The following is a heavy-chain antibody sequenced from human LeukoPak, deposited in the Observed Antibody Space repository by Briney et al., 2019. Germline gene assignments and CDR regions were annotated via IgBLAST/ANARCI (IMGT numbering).Heavy chain of an antibody. D-gene: IGHD2-2*01. CDR2: ISSSGSTI. Sequence: GGSLRLSCAASGVTFSSYEMNWVRQAPGKGLEWVSYISSSGSTIYYAASVKGRFTISRDNAKNSLYLQMNSLRAEDTAVYYCATPDLGYCSSTSCRRGGYWGQGTLVTVSS. J-gene: IGHJ4*02. CDR3: ATPDLGYCSSTSCRRGGY. V-gene: IGHV3-48*03. CDR1: GVTFSSYE.